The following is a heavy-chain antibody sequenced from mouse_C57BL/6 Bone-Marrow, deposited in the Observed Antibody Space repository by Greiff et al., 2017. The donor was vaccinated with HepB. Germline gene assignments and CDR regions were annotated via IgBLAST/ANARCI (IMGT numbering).Heavy chain of an antibody. J-gene: IGHJ1*03. CDR3: ARNCGIYDGYYGYFDV. CDR2: IWSGGST. CDR1: GFSLTSYG. V-gene: IGHV2-2*01. D-gene: IGHD2-3*01. Sequence: VKLVESGPGLVQPSQRLSITCTVSGFSLTSYGVHWVRQSPGKGLEWLGVIWSGGSTDYNAAFISRLSISKDNSKSQVFFKMNSLQADDTAIYYCARNCGIYDGYYGYFDVWGTGTTVTVSS.